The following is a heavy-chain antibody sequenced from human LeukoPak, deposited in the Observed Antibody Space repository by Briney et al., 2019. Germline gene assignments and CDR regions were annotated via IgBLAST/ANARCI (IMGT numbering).Heavy chain of an antibody. CDR2: ISYSGST. D-gene: IGHD4-17*01. CDR1: GGSFSGYY. CDR3: ARGLPRCGDYEDY. Sequence: PSETLSLTCAVYGGSFSGYYWSWIRQPPGKGLEWIGEISYSGSTDYNPSLKSRVTISVDMSKNQFSLKLSSVTAADTAVYYCARGLPRCGDYEDYWGQGTLVTVSS. J-gene: IGHJ4*02. V-gene: IGHV4-34*01.